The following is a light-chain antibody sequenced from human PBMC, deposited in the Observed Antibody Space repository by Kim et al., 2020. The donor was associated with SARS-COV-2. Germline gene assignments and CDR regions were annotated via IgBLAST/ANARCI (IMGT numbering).Light chain of an antibody. CDR2: RDT. Sequence: VSVGLGQTATMTGEGKEIDRKRVRWYQQKPGQAAVLVIFRDTRRPTGIPVQFSASNAGNTATLTITGAQAGDEADYYCQVWDSGTIFGGGTQLTVL. J-gene: IGLJ2*01. CDR1: EIDRKR. V-gene: IGLV3-9*01. CDR3: QVWDSGTI.